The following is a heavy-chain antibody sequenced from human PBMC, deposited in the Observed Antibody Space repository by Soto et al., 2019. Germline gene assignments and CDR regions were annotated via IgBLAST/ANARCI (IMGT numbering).Heavy chain of an antibody. CDR2: IRGKAYGGTT. CDR3: TRDRGRAVTSDYMDV. D-gene: IGHD4-17*01. V-gene: IGHV3-49*03. Sequence: GGSLRLSCSAAGFTFGDYAISWFRQAPGKGLEWVGFIRGKAYGGTTEYAASVKGRFTISRDDSKSIAYLQMNSLKIEDTAVYYCTRDRGRAVTSDYMDVWGKGTTVTVSS. CDR1: GFTFGDYA. J-gene: IGHJ6*03.